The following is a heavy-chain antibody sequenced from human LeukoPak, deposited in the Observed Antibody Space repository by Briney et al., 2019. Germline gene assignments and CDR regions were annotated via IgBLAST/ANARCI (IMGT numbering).Heavy chain of an antibody. V-gene: IGHV4-59*11. CDR3: ARFGVDYDMDV. CDR1: GGSISGHY. J-gene: IGHJ6*02. D-gene: IGHD3-16*01. Sequence: SETLSLTCTVSGGSISGHYWTWIRQPPGKGLEWIGQIHYSGNAAYNPSLKTRIDIPVDMSTDQMSLKLNSETAAATAVCCWARFGVDYDMDVWGRESSVTVS. CDR2: IHYSGNA.